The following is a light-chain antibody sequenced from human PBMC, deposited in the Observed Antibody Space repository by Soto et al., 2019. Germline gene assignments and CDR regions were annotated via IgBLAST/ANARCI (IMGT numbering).Light chain of an antibody. J-gene: IGLJ1*01. CDR3: QVWDSDNNPFYV. Sequence: YELTQTPSVSVAPGQTARITCGGHNIESKSVHWYQQKPGQAPVLVVYDDSDRPSGIPERFSGSNSGNTATLIISTAEAGDEADYYCQVWDSDNNPFYVFGAGTKVTVL. CDR1: NIESKS. CDR2: DDS. V-gene: IGLV3-21*02.